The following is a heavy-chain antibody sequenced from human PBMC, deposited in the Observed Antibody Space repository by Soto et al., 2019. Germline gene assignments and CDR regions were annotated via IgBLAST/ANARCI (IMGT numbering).Heavy chain of an antibody. CDR3: ARDIGPVMGNDALAL. J-gene: IGHJ3*01. Sequence: GGSLRLSCAASGFAFRNHAMTWVRQAPGKGLEFVSSISGPGGSSSYADSVKGRFSVSRDNAKYVLHLQMDSLRLEDTAVYFCARDIGPVMGNDALALWGQGKMVTV. CDR2: ISGPGGSS. D-gene: IGHD7-27*01. CDR1: GFAFRNHA. V-gene: IGHV3-64*02.